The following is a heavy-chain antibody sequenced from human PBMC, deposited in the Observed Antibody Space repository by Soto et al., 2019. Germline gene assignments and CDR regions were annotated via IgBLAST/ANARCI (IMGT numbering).Heavy chain of an antibody. D-gene: IGHD3-10*01. V-gene: IGHV4-61*01. CDR1: GGSVSSGSYY. J-gene: IGHJ5*02. CDR2: IYYSGST. CDR3: ARGVGAGTYSWFDP. Sequence: SETLSLTCTVSGGSVSSGSYYWSWIRQPPGKGLEWIGYIYYSGSTNYNPSLKSRVTISVDTSKNQFSLKLSSVTAADTAVYYCARGVGAGTYSWFDPWGQGTLVTVSS.